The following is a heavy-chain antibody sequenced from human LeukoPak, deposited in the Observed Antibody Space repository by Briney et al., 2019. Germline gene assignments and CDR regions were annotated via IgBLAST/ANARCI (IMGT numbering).Heavy chain of an antibody. CDR2: ISYDGSNK. CDR3: AKDDIMDIVVVVAATALDY. V-gene: IGHV3-30*18. D-gene: IGHD2-15*01. Sequence: PGGSLRLSCAASGFTFSSYGMHWVRQAPGKGLEWVAVISYDGSNKCYADSVKGRFTISRDNSKNTLYLQMNSLRAEDTAVYYCAKDDIMDIVVVVAATALDYWGQGTLVTVSS. CDR1: GFTFSSYG. J-gene: IGHJ4*02.